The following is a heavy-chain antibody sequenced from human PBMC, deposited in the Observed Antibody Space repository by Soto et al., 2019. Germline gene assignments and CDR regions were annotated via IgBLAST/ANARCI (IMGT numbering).Heavy chain of an antibody. CDR2: IIPIFGTA. J-gene: IGHJ4*02. Sequence: SGKVYFKTCGGPFSSYAISWVRQAPGQGLEWMGGIIPIFGTANYAKEFQGRVTITADESTSTAYMELSSLRSEDTAVYYCARDLGTTGSCWGQGTLVTVSS. V-gene: IGHV1-69*13. D-gene: IGHD1-7*01. CDR1: GGPFSSYA. CDR3: ARDLGTTGSC.